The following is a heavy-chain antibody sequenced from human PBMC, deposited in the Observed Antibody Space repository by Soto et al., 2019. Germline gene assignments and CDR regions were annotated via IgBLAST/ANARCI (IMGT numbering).Heavy chain of an antibody. Sequence: EVQLVESGGGLVQPGGSLRLSCVASGFSFDYYWMHWVRQAPGEGLMWVSRLQTDGSHPAYADSVKGRFTISRENAKNTLFLQMNNMRAEDTAVYYCARGGDPDYWGQGTLVTVSS. J-gene: IGHJ4*02. CDR3: ARGGDPDY. CDR1: GFSFDYYW. CDR2: LQTDGSHP. D-gene: IGHD2-21*02. V-gene: IGHV3-74*01.